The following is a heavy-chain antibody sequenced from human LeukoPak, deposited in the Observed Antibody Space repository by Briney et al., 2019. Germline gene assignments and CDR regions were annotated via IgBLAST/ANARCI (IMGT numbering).Heavy chain of an antibody. J-gene: IGHJ4*02. CDR2: IYYSGST. Sequence: SETLSLTCTVSGGSISSSNYYWGWIRQPPGKGLECIGSIYYSGSTYYNPSLKSRVTISVDTSKNQFSLKLSSVTAADTAVYYCARGLDAVADIDYWGQGTLVTVSS. D-gene: IGHD6-19*01. V-gene: IGHV4-39*07. CDR3: ARGLDAVADIDY. CDR1: GGSISSSNYY.